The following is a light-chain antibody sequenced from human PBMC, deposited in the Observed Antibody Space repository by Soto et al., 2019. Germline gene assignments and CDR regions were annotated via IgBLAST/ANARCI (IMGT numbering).Light chain of an antibody. J-gene: IGKJ4*01. V-gene: IGKV3-15*01. CDR1: QSISSN. CDR2: GAS. CDR3: QQYNNWPLT. Sequence: EKVMTQSPDTLSVSPGERATLSCRASQSISSNLAWYQQKPGQAPRLLIYGASARATGIPARFSGSGSGTEFTLTISSLQSEDFAVYYCQQYNNWPLTFGGGTKVEIK.